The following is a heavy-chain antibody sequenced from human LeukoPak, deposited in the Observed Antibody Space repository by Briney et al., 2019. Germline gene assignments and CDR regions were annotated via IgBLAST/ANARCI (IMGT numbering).Heavy chain of an antibody. CDR3: ATSGGTWSYFDY. CDR1: GYTSTSYD. Sequence: ASVKVSCKASGYTSTSYDINWVRQATGQGLEWMGWMNPNSGNTGYAQKFQGRVTMTRNTSISTAYMELSSLRSEDTAVYYCATSGGTWSYFDYWGQGTPVTVSS. J-gene: IGHJ4*02. CDR2: MNPNSGNT. V-gene: IGHV1-8*01. D-gene: IGHD1-1*01.